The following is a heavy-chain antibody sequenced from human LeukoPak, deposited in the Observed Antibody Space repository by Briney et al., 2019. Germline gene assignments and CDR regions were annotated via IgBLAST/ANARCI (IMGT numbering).Heavy chain of an antibody. CDR3: ARDDIARGAFDI. J-gene: IGHJ3*02. CDR1: GVTVSSNY. Sequence: GGSLRLSCAASGVTVSSNYMNWVRQAPGKGLEWVSVIYSGGRTYYADSVKGRFTISRDNSKNTLYLQMNSLRAEDTAVYYCARDDIARGAFDIWGQGTMVTVSS. V-gene: IGHV3-53*05. CDR2: IYSGGRT. D-gene: IGHD5-12*01.